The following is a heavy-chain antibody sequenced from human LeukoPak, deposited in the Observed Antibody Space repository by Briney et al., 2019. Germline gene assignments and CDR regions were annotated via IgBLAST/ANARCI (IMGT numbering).Heavy chain of an antibody. V-gene: IGHV4-59*01. CDR3: ARYYVWGSYRSFGAFDI. CDR2: IYYSGST. J-gene: IGHJ3*02. CDR1: GGSISSYY. D-gene: IGHD3-16*02. Sequence: SETLSLTCTVSGGSISSYYWSWIRQPPGKGLEWIGYIYYSGSTNYNPSLKSRVTISVDTSKNQFSLKLSSVTAADTAVYYCARYYVWGSYRSFGAFDIWGQRTMVTVSS.